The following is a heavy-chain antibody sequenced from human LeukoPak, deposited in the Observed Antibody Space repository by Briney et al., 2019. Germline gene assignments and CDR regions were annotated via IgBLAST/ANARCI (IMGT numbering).Heavy chain of an antibody. Sequence: PSQTLSLTCTVFGDSISSGTYYWSWIRQPAGKGLEWIGRIYTSGNTNYNPSLKSRVTMSVDTSKNQFSLKLSSVTAADTAVYYCARDFNGSYYTYSLHYWGQGTLVTVSS. CDR1: GDSISSGTYY. CDR2: IYTSGNT. V-gene: IGHV4-61*02. D-gene: IGHD1-26*01. J-gene: IGHJ4*02. CDR3: ARDFNGSYYTYSLHY.